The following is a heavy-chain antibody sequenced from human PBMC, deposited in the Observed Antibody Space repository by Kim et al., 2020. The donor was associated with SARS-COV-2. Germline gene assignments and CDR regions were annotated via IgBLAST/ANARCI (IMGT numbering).Heavy chain of an antibody. CDR1: GGSISSGDYY. J-gene: IGHJ4*02. D-gene: IGHD1-26*01. CDR2: IYYTGSA. Sequence: SETLSLTCTVSGGSISSGDYYWSWIRQPPGKGLEWIGYIYYTGSANYNPSLRSRVTISVDTSKNQFSLKLSSVTAADTAVYYCAGTARGANFDYWGRGAL. CDR3: AGTARGANFDY. V-gene: IGHV4-30-4*01.